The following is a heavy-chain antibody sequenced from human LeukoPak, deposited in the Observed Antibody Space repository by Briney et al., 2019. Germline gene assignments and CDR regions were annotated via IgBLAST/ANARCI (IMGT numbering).Heavy chain of an antibody. Sequence: GASVKVSFKASGYTFTYFYMHWLRQAPGQGLEWMGVIHPSGGSTSYAQKFQGRVTMTTDTSTSTVYMELSSLRSEDTALYYCARITMTTSGWYFDLWGRGTLVTVSS. V-gene: IGHV1-46*01. CDR1: GYTFTYFY. CDR2: IHPSGGST. D-gene: IGHD3-22*01. CDR3: ARITMTTSGWYFDL. J-gene: IGHJ2*01.